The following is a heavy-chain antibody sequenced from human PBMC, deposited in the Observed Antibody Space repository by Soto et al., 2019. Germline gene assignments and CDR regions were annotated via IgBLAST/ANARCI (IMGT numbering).Heavy chain of an antibody. CDR3: ARDLTPTFFGVFSSQTFNS. Sequence: ASVKVSCKASGYTFTGYYMHWVRQAPGQGLEWMGWINPNSGGTNYAQKFQGWVTMTRDTSISTAYMELSRLRSDDTAVYYCARDLTPTFFGVFSSQTFNSGGREPLFTVSS. J-gene: IGHJ4*02. CDR1: GYTFTGYY. D-gene: IGHD3-3*01. CDR2: INPNSGGT. V-gene: IGHV1-2*04.